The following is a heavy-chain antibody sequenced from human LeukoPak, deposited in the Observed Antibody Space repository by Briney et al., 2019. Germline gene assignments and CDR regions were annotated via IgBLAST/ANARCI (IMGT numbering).Heavy chain of an antibody. J-gene: IGHJ4*02. V-gene: IGHV3-53*01. CDR3: ARVGSTLPFDY. CDR1: EYTFSNYG. Sequence: GGSLRLSCVASEYTFSNYGMSWVRQAPGKGLEWVSVIHSGGSTHHADSVKGRFSTSRDNSKITLYLQMNSLRADDTAVYYCARVGSTLPFDYWGQGTLVTVSS. D-gene: IGHD1-26*01. CDR2: IHSGGST.